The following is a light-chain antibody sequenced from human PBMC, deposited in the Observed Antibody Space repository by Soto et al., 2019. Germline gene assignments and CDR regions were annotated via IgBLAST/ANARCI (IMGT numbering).Light chain of an antibody. CDR2: GAS. CDR1: QSVNIY. V-gene: IGKV3D-15*01. Sequence: IGMTQSPATLSVPPGERATLSCRASQSVNIYLAWYQQKPGQAPRLLIFGASSRATGIPARFSGSGSGTEFNLTISSLQSEDFAVYFCQQYDDWLRLTFGGGAKVDIK. CDR3: QQYDDWLRLT. J-gene: IGKJ4*01.